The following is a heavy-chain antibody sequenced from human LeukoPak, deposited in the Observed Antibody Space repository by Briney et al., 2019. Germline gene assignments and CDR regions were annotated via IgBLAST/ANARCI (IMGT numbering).Heavy chain of an antibody. J-gene: IGHJ4*02. Sequence: SETLSLTCAVYGGSFSGCYWSWSRQPPGKGLEWGGEINHSGSTNYNPSLKSRVTISVDTSKNQFSLKRSTVTAADTAVYYCARGSGLLWPQPIYYLDYWRRGTLVTVSS. CDR2: INHSGST. CDR1: GGSFSGCY. D-gene: IGHD4-23*01. CDR3: ARGSGLLWPQPIYYLDY. V-gene: IGHV4-34*01.